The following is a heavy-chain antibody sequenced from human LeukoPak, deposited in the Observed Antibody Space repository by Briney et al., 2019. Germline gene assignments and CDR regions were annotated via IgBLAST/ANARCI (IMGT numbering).Heavy chain of an antibody. Sequence: SETLSLTCAVSGGSISSSNWWSWVRPPPGKGLEWIGEIYHSGSTNYNPSLKSRVTISVDKSKNQFSLKLSSVTAADTAMYYCARVSVAGLAYFDYWGQGALVTVSS. CDR1: GGSISSSNW. J-gene: IGHJ4*02. V-gene: IGHV4-4*02. CDR3: ARVSVAGLAYFDY. D-gene: IGHD6-19*01. CDR2: IYHSGST.